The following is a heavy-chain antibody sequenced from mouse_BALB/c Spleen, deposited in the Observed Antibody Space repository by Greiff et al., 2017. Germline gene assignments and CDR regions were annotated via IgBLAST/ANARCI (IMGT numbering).Heavy chain of an antibody. CDR1: GYSITSDYA. J-gene: IGHJ4*01. V-gene: IGHV3-2*02. Sequence: EVQLLESGPGLVKPSQSLSLTCTVTGYSITSDYAWNWIRQFPGNTLEWMGYISYSGSTSYNPSLKSRISITRDTSKNQFFLQLNSVTTEDTATYYCARYAGGYYGSSDAMDYGGQGTSVTVSS. CDR2: ISYSGST. D-gene: IGHD1-1*01. CDR3: ARYAGGYYGSSDAMDY.